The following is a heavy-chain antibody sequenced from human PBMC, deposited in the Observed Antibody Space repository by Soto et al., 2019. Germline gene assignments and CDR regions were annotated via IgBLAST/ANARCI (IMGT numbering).Heavy chain of an antibody. V-gene: IGHV4-59*01. Sequence: SSETLSLTCTVSGGSISSYYWSWIRQPPGKGLEWIGYIYYSGSTNYNPSLKSRVTISVDTSKNQFSLKLSSVTAADTAVYYCARGYDFWSGYYLYYYYGMDVWGQGTTVTVSS. J-gene: IGHJ6*02. D-gene: IGHD3-3*01. CDR2: IYYSGST. CDR3: ARGYDFWSGYYLYYYYGMDV. CDR1: GGSISSYY.